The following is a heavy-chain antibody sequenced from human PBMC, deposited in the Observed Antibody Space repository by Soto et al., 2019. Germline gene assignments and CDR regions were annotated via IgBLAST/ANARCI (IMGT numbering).Heavy chain of an antibody. CDR3: AGGHYDILPGGLFVY. CDR1: GGTFSSYA. D-gene: IGHD3-9*01. CDR2: IIPIVGTA. V-gene: IGHV1-69*12. J-gene: IGHJ4*02. Sequence: QVQLVQSGAEVKKPGSSVKVSCKASGGTFSSYAISWVRQAPGQGLEWMGGIIPIVGTANYAQKFQGRVTITADESXXTAYMEVSSLRSADTAVYFCAGGHYDILPGGLFVYWGQGTLVTVFS.